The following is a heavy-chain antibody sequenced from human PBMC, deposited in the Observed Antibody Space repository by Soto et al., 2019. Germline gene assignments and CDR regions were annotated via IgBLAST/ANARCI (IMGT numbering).Heavy chain of an antibody. V-gene: IGHV3-48*02. J-gene: IGHJ6*02. CDR1: GFTFSSYS. D-gene: IGHD2-15*01. Sequence: EVQLVESGGGLVQPGGSLRLSCAASGFTFSSYSMNWVRQAPGKGLEWVSYISSSSSTIYYADSVKGRFTISRDNAKNSLDLQMNSMRDEDTAGYDCSREGWSGGSCYSGILVYYYGMDVWGQGTTDTVSS. CDR2: ISSSSSTI. CDR3: SREGWSGGSCYSGILVYYYGMDV.